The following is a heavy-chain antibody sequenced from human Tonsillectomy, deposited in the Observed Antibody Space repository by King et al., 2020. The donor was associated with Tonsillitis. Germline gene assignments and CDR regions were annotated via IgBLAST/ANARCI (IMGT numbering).Heavy chain of an antibody. D-gene: IGHD1-14*01. J-gene: IGHJ2*01. Sequence: VQLVESGGGLVQPGGSLRLSCAASGFTFSSYWMSWVRQAPGKGLEWVANIKQDGSEAYYVDSVTGRLTISGDNAENSLYLQMNSLRAEDTAVYYCARDSLTATRAFDLWGRGTLVTVSS. CDR3: ARDSLTATRAFDL. V-gene: IGHV3-7*03. CDR1: GFTFSSYW. CDR2: IKQDGSEA.